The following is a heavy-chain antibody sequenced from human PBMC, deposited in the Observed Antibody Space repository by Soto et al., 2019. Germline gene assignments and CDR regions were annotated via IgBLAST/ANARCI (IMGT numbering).Heavy chain of an antibody. CDR3: ARVAGKPYDSSGYYLAPDY. CDR2: IYYSGST. J-gene: IGHJ4*02. Sequence: SETLSLTCTVSGGSISSGGYYWSWIRQHPGKGLEWIGYIYYSGSTYYNPSLKSRVTISVDTSKNQFSLKLSSVTAADTAVYYCARVAGKPYDSSGYYLAPDYWGQGTLVTV. CDR1: GGSISSGGYY. V-gene: IGHV4-31*03. D-gene: IGHD3-22*01.